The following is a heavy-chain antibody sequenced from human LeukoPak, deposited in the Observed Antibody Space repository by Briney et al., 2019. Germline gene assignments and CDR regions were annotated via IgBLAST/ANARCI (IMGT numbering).Heavy chain of an antibody. CDR2: IWYDGSNK. J-gene: IGHJ6*02. Sequence: GRSLRLSCAASGFTFSSYGMHWVRQAPGKGLEWVAVIWYDGSNKYYADSVKGRFTISRDNSKNTLYLQMNSLRAEDTAVYYCAREKQQLVRFYYYYYGMDVWGQGTTVTVSS. CDR3: AREKQQLVRFYYYYYGMDV. D-gene: IGHD6-13*01. V-gene: IGHV3-33*01. CDR1: GFTFSSYG.